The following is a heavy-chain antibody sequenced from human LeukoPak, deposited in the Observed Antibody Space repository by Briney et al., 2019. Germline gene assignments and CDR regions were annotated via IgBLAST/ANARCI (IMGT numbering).Heavy chain of an antibody. Sequence: SETLSLTCTVSGSSISSSSYYWGWIRQPPGKRLEWIGRISTIGITNYNPSLISRVTISIDTSKNQFSLKLSSVTAADTAVYYCARDGCGGSCFHYYYYYMDVWGKGTTVTISS. D-gene: IGHD2-15*01. V-gene: IGHV4-39*07. J-gene: IGHJ6*03. CDR2: ISTIGIT. CDR1: GSSISSSSYY. CDR3: ARDGCGGSCFHYYYYYMDV.